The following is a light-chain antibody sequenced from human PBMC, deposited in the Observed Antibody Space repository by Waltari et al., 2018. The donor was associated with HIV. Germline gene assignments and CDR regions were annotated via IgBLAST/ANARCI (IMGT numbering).Light chain of an antibody. Sequence: QSALTQPASVSGSPGQSITISCTGTNSDVGDYNYVSWYQQHPGKAPKLMIFEVSDRPSGVSNRFSGSKSGNTAALTISGLQAEDEADYYCSSYTSTSIPVCGGGTKLTVL. J-gene: IGLJ2*01. V-gene: IGLV2-14*01. CDR2: EVS. CDR3: SSYTSTSIPV. CDR1: NSDVGDYNY.